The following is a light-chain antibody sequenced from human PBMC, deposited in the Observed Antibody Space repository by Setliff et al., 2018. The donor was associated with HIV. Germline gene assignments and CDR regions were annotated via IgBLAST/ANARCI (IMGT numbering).Light chain of an antibody. CDR2: EVS. J-gene: IGLJ1*01. CDR1: SSDVGNYNL. CDR3: CSYAGSSTYV. V-gene: IGLV2-23*02. Sequence: QSALTQPASVSGSPGQSITISCTGTSSDVGNYNLVSWYQQHPGKAPKLMIYEVSKRPPGVSNRFSGSKSGNTASLTISGLQAEDEADYYCCSYAGSSTYVFGTGTKVTVL.